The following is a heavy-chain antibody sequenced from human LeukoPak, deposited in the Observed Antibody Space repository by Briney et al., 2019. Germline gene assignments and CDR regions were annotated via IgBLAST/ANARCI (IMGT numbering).Heavy chain of an antibody. Sequence: LSGGSLRLSCAASGFTFSSYAMSWVRQAPGKGLEWVSAISDSGGSTYYADSVKGRFTISRDNSKNTLYLEMNSLRVEDTAIYYCAKWGGDSGAEQWLVLDYWGQGTLVTVSS. V-gene: IGHV3-23*01. CDR1: GFTFSSYA. CDR2: ISDSGGST. D-gene: IGHD6-19*01. J-gene: IGHJ4*02. CDR3: AKWGGDSGAEQWLVLDY.